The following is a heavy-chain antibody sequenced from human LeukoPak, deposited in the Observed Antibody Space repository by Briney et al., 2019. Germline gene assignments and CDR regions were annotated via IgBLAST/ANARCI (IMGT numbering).Heavy chain of an antibody. CDR2: IIPIFGIA. J-gene: IGHJ4*02. CDR3: AAWAYYYDSSRYYYYY. D-gene: IGHD3-22*01. V-gene: IGHV1-69*04. Sequence: EASVKVSCKASVGTFSSYAISWVRQAPGQGLEWMGRIIPIFGIANYAQKFQGRVTITADKSTSTAYTELSSLRSEDTAVYYCAAWAYYYDSSRYYYYYWGQGTLVTVSS. CDR1: VGTFSSYA.